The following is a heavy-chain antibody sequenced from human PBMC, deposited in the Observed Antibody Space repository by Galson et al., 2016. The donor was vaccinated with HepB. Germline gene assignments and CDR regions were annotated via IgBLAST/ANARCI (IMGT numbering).Heavy chain of an antibody. CDR3: TRNAGGYNFGD. D-gene: IGHD5-24*01. CDR2: INTDNSNT. CDR1: GYTFTSYS. J-gene: IGHJ4*02. Sequence: SVKVSCKASGYTFTSYSVHWVRQAPGQSLEWMGWINTDNSNTKYSQKFQGRVTITRDTSANIAYMELSNLISEDTAVYYCTRNAGGYNFGDWGQGTLVTVSS. V-gene: IGHV1-3*04.